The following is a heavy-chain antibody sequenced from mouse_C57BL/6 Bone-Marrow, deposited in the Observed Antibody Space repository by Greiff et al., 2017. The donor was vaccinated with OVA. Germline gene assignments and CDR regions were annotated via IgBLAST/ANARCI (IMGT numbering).Heavy chain of an antibody. CDR3: ARYCPRAMDH. J-gene: IGHJ4*01. CDR2: IRNKANGYTT. Sequence: EVQRVESGGGLVQPGGSLSLSCAASGFTFTDYYMSWVRQPPGKALEWLGFIRNKANGYTTEYSASVKGRFTISRDNSQSILYLQMNALRAEDSATYYCARYCPRAMDHWGQGTSVTVSS. CDR1: GFTFTDYY. V-gene: IGHV7-3*01.